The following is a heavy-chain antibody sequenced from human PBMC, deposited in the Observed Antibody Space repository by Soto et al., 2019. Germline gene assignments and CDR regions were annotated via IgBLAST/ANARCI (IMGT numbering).Heavy chain of an antibody. CDR2: IIPILGIA. J-gene: IGHJ6*03. CDR1: GGTFSSYT. V-gene: IGHV1-69*02. D-gene: IGHD3-3*01. CDR3: ASESYDFWSGYYRDYYMDV. Sequence: GASVKVSCKASGGTFSSYTISWVRQAPGQGLEWMGRIIPILGIANYAQKFQGRVTLTGDKSTSTVYMELSSLRSEDTAVYYCASESYDFWSGYYRDYYMDVWGKGTTVTVSS.